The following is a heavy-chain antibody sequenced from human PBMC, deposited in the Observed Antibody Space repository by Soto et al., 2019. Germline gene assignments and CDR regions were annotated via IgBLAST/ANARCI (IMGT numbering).Heavy chain of an antibody. CDR2: ISTYNGNT. Sequence: QVQLVQSGAEVKKPGASVMVSCKGSGYSFITYGMSWVRQAPGQGLEWVGWISTYNGNTKYVESLQGRATMTTDTTTSPAYMELRSLRSDDTAVYYCARGPTDYYDKSGDYCLDYWGQGTLVTVSP. CDR3: ARGPTDYYDKSGDYCLDY. V-gene: IGHV1-18*01. D-gene: IGHD3-22*01. CDR1: GYSFITYG. J-gene: IGHJ4*02.